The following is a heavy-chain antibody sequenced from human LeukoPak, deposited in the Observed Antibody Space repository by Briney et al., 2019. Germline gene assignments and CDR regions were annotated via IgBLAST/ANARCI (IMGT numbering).Heavy chain of an antibody. CDR2: ISGGSSYK. Sequence: GGSLRLSCAAPGFTFISHSMNWVRQAPGKGLEWVSSISGGSSYKYHADSVKGRFTISRDNAKNSLYLQMSSLRAEDTAVYYCARDNAYYDYVWGSYYDAFDIWGQGTMVTVSS. D-gene: IGHD3-16*01. CDR1: GFTFISHS. CDR3: ARDNAYYDYVWGSYYDAFDI. J-gene: IGHJ3*02. V-gene: IGHV3-21*01.